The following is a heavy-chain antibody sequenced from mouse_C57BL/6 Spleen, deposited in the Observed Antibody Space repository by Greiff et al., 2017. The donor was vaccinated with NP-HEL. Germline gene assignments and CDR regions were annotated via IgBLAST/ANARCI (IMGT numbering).Heavy chain of an antibody. D-gene: IGHD1-1*01. V-gene: IGHV1-26*01. CDR3: ARAALTVVDLFAY. CDR1: GYTFTDYY. J-gene: IGHJ3*01. Sequence: EVQLQQSGPELVKPGASVKISCKASGYTFTDYYMNWVKQSHGKSLEWIGDINPNNGGNSYNQKFKGKATLTVDKSSSTAYMELSSLTSEDTAIYYCARAALTVVDLFAYWGQGTLVTVSA. CDR2: INPNNGGN.